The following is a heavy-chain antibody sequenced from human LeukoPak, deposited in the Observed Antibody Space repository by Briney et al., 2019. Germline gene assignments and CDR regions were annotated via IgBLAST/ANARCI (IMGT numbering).Heavy chain of an antibody. J-gene: IGHJ4*02. CDR1: GYTFSSYG. CDR3: ARDRLSHISLGY. CDR2: INSYNGNT. Sequence: GASVKVSCKASGYTFSSYGISWVRQAPGQGLEWMGWINSYNGNTNYAQKFQDRVTLTTDTSTSTAYMELRSLRSDDTAIYYCARDRLSHISLGYWGQGSLVTVSS. V-gene: IGHV1-18*01.